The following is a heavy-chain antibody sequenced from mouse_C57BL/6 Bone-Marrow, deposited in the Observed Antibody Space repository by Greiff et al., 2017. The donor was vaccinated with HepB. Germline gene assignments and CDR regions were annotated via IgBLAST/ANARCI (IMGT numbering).Heavy chain of an antibody. CDR3: ARGEGFAD. Sequence: QVQLQQSGAELARPGASVKLSCKASGYTFTSYGISWVKQRTGQGLEWIGEIYPRSGNTYYNEKFKGKATLTADKSSSTAYMELRSLTSEDSAVYFSARGEGFADWGQGTLVTVSS. J-gene: IGHJ3*01. CDR2: IYPRSGNT. CDR1: GYTFTSYG. V-gene: IGHV1-81*01.